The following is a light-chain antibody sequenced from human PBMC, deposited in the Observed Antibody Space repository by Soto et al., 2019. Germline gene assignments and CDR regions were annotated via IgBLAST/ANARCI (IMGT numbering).Light chain of an antibody. CDR3: QQYRNLVALT. Sequence: DIQITQSPSSLSATVGDRVTITCRASQDIRNYLNWYQQKPGKAPKLLIYDASNLETGVPSRFSGSGSGTDFTFTISSLQPEDIATYYCQQYRNLVALTFGGGTKVDIK. V-gene: IGKV1-33*01. J-gene: IGKJ4*01. CDR2: DAS. CDR1: QDIRNY.